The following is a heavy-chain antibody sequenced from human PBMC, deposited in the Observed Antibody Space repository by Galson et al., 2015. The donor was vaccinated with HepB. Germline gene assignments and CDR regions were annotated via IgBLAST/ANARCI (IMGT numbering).Heavy chain of an antibody. D-gene: IGHD2-2*01. CDR1: GFTVSSNY. CDR2: IYSGGST. V-gene: IGHV3-53*01. CDR3: ARRVGYCSSTSCYHYWYFDL. Sequence: SLRLSCAASGFTVSSNYMSWVRQAPGKGLEWVSVIYSGGSTYYADSVKGRFTISRDNSKNTLYLQMNSLRAEDTAVYYCARRVGYCSSTSCYHYWYFDLWGRGTLVTVSS. J-gene: IGHJ2*01.